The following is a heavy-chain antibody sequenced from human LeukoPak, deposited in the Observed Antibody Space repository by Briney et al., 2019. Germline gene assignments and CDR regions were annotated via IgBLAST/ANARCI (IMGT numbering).Heavy chain of an antibody. J-gene: IGHJ4*02. Sequence: GGSLRLSCAASGFIVSHNYMTWVRQAPGKGLEWISVIYIDGTTYYADSVKGRFTISRDQTNNTLYLQMNTLRDEDTAVYYCARGPRYSFYWGQGTLVSVSS. CDR2: IYIDGTT. D-gene: IGHD6-13*01. CDR3: ARGPRYSFY. CDR1: GFIVSHNY. V-gene: IGHV3-53*01.